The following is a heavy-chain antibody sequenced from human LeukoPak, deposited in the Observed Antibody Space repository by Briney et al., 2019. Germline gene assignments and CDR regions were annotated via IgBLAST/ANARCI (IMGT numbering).Heavy chain of an antibody. CDR2: INHSGST. CDR1: GGSFSGYY. J-gene: IGHJ3*02. Sequence: SETLSLTCAVYGGSFSGYYWSWIRQPPGKGLEWIGEINHSGSTNYNPSLKSRVTISVDTSKNQFSLKLSSVTAADTAVYYCARRYLLSGYSYAGARRGAFDIWGQGTMVTVSS. CDR3: ARRYLLSGYSYAGARRGAFDI. D-gene: IGHD5-18*01. V-gene: IGHV4-34*01.